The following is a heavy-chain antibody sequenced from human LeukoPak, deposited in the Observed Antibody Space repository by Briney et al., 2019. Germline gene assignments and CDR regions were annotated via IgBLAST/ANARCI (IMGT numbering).Heavy chain of an antibody. D-gene: IGHD3-9*01. J-gene: IGHJ6*04. V-gene: IGHV4-59*01. CDR3: ARDSFVDEDFVTDPPHKFQYYNGMDV. CDR1: GVAISPNY. Sequence: PSETLCLTCTLSGVAISPNYCSWIPQPPGKGGEWIGYIYYSVTANSNPSPRSRVTISVDTSKNQFSLSLSSVTATDTAVYYCARDSFVDEDFVTDPPHKFQYYNGMDVWGKGTPVIVSS. CDR2: IYYSVTA.